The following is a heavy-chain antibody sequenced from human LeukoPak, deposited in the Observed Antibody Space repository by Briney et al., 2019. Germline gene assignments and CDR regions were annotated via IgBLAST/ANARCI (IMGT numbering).Heavy chain of an antibody. CDR1: GFTFSSYA. Sequence: GRSLRLSCAASGFTFSSYAMHWVRQAPGKGLGWVAVISYDGSNKYYADSVKGRFTISRDNSKNTLYLQMGSLRAEDMAVYYCARGGEYSSSSLWYWGQGTLVTVSS. J-gene: IGHJ4*02. D-gene: IGHD6-6*01. V-gene: IGHV3-30*14. CDR2: ISYDGSNK. CDR3: ARGGEYSSSSLWY.